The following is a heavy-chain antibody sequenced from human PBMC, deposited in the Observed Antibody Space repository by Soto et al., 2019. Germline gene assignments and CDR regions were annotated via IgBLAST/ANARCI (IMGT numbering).Heavy chain of an antibody. CDR3: ARATDYYDSSGFLQGMDV. D-gene: IGHD3-22*01. Sequence: PSETLSVTCTVSGGSISSYYWSWIRQPPGKGLEWIGYIYYSGSTNYNPSLKSRVTISVDTSKNQFSLKLSSVTAADTAVYYCARATDYYDSSGFLQGMDVWGQGTTVTVSS. J-gene: IGHJ6*02. CDR2: IYYSGST. CDR1: GGSISSYY. V-gene: IGHV4-59*01.